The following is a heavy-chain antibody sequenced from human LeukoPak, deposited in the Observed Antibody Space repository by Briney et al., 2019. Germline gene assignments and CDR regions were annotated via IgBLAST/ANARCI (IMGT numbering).Heavy chain of an antibody. J-gene: IGHJ4*02. CDR3: ARQQQQLWYD. CDR1: GLTFSSYS. CDR2: ISSSAGTT. V-gene: IGHV3-48*04. D-gene: IGHD5-18*01. Sequence: PGGSLRLSCAASGLTFSSYSMNWVRQAPGKGLEWVSYISSSAGTTYYADSVKGRFTISRDNAKNSLYLQMNSLRAEDTAVYFCARQQQQLWYDWGQGTLVTVSS.